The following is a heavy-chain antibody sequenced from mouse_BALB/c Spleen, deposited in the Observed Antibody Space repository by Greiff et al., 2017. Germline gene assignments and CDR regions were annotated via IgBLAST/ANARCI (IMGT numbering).Heavy chain of an antibody. J-gene: IGHJ3*01. CDR3: AREGASTMITGGLFAY. V-gene: IGHV2-9*02. D-gene: IGHD2-4*01. CDR2: IWAGGST. Sequence: VQGVESGPGLVAPSQSLSITCTVSGFSLTSYGVHWVRQPPGKGLEWLGVIWAGGSTNYNSALMSRLSISKDNSKSQVFLKMNSLHTDDTAMYYCAREGASTMITGGLFAYWGQGTLVTVSA. CDR1: GFSLTSYG.